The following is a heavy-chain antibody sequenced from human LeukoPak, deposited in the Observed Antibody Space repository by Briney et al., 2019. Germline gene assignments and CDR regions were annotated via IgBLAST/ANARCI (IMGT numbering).Heavy chain of an antibody. V-gene: IGHV4-59*01. CDR3: ARDRNYYDSRVLDY. D-gene: IGHD3-22*01. Sequence: PSETLSLTCTVPGGSISSYYWSWIRHPPGKGLEWIGYIYYSGSTNYNPSLNSRVTISVDTSKNQFSLKLSSVTAADTAVYYCARDRNYYDSRVLDYWGQGTLVTVSS. CDR2: IYYSGST. CDR1: GGSISSYY. J-gene: IGHJ4*02.